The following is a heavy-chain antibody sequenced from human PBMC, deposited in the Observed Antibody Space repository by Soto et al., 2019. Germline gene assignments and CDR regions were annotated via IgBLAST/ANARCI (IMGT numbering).Heavy chain of an antibody. V-gene: IGHV3-23*01. Sequence: GGSLRLSCAASGFTFSTHAMSWVRQAPGKGLEWVSAISGSGGSTYYADSVKGRFTISRDNSKNTLYMQMNSLRAEDTALYYCAKVNDFGTTRISYYYYGMDVWGQGTTVTVSS. D-gene: IGHD1-1*01. CDR1: GFTFSTHA. CDR3: AKVNDFGTTRISYYYYGMDV. J-gene: IGHJ6*02. CDR2: ISGSGGST.